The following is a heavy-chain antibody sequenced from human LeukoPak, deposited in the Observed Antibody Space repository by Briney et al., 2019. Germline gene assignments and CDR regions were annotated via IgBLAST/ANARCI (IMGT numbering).Heavy chain of an antibody. CDR1: GFTFSSYG. V-gene: IGHV3-30*02. D-gene: IGHD2-15*01. CDR3: AKNGDCSGGSCYHSINWFDP. J-gene: IGHJ5*02. CDR2: IPYDGSNK. Sequence: GGSLRLSCAASGFTFSSYGMHWARQTPGKGLEWVAFIPYDGSNKYYADSVKGRFTISRDNSKNTLYLQMNSLRVEDTAVYYCAKNGDCSGGSCYHSINWFDPWGQGTLVTVSS.